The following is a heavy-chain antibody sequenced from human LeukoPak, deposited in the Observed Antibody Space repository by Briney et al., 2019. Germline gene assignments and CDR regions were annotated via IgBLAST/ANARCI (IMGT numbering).Heavy chain of an antibody. CDR1: GGTFSSYA. CDR3: ARACGQQLDGCFDY. V-gene: IGHV1-69*05. Sequence: VASVKVSCKASGGTFSSYAISWVRQAPGQGLEWMGGIIPIFGTANYAQKSQGRVTITTDESTSTAYMELSSLRSEDTAVYYCARACGQQLDGCFDYWGQGTLVTVSS. J-gene: IGHJ4*02. CDR2: IIPIFGTA. D-gene: IGHD6-13*01.